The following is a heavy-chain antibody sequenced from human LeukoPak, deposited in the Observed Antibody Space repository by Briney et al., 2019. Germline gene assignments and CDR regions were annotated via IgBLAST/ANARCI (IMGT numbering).Heavy chain of an antibody. D-gene: IGHD6-13*01. J-gene: IGHJ4*02. Sequence: SETLSLTCTVSGYSISSDYYWGWIRQPPGKGLEWIGSIYHSGSTYYNPSLKSRVTISVDTSKNQFSLKLSSVTAADTAVYYCARVGIAAGSDYWGQGTLVTVSS. V-gene: IGHV4-38-2*02. CDR3: ARVGIAAGSDY. CDR2: IYHSGST. CDR1: GYSISSDYY.